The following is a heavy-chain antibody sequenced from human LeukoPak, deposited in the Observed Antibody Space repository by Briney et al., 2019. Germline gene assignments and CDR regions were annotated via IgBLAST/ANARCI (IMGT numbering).Heavy chain of an antibody. D-gene: IGHD3-9*01. Sequence: SETLSLTCAVYGGSISSGGYSWSWIRQPAGKGLEWIGRIHTSGSTNYNPSLKSRVTISVDTSKNQFSLKLSSVTAADTAVYYCAREEGILTGYYFYYYYYMDVWGKGTTVTISS. V-gene: IGHV4-61*02. CDR2: IHTSGST. CDR1: GGSISSGGYS. J-gene: IGHJ6*03. CDR3: AREEGILTGYYFYYYYYMDV.